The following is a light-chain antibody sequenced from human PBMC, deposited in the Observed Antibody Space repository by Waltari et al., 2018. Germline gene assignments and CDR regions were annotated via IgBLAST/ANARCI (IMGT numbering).Light chain of an antibody. Sequence: DIQMTQSPSTLSASVGYRVTITCLASQTIVVWLAWYHQKPGKAPKLLIYQASSLESGVPSRFSGSGSVTEFTLTISSLQPDDFATYYCQQYNSYPITFGQGTRLEI. CDR3: QQYNSYPIT. CDR1: QTIVVW. CDR2: QAS. V-gene: IGKV1-5*03. J-gene: IGKJ5*01.